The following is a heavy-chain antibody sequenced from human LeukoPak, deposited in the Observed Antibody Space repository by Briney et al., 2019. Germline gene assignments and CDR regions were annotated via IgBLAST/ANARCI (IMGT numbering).Heavy chain of an antibody. V-gene: IGHV4-39*07. CDR2: IYYSGST. Sequence: SETLSLTCTVSGGSISSSSYYWGWIRQPPGKGLEWIGSIYYSGSTYYNPSLKSRVTISVDTSKNQFSLKLSSVTAADTAVYYCARGLHYGMDVWGQGTTVTVSS. J-gene: IGHJ6*02. CDR1: GGSISSSSYY. CDR3: ARGLHYGMDV.